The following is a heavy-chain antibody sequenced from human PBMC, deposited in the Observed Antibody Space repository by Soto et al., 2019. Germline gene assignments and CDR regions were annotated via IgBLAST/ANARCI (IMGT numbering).Heavy chain of an antibody. CDR2: IYYSGST. Sequence: PSETLSLTCTVSGGSMSSYYWSWIRQPPGKGLEWIGYIYYSGSTNYNPSLKSRVTISVDTSKNQFSLKLSSVTAADTAVYYCARAHCTNGVCYTGNWFDPWGQGTLVTVSS. V-gene: IGHV4-59*01. J-gene: IGHJ5*02. CDR3: ARAHCTNGVCYTGNWFDP. D-gene: IGHD2-8*01. CDR1: GGSMSSYY.